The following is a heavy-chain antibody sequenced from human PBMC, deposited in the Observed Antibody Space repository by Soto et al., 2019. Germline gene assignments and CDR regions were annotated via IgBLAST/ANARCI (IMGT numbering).Heavy chain of an antibody. V-gene: IGHV4-31*03. CDR1: GGSISSGGYY. J-gene: IGHJ5*02. CDR3: ARALITIFGVVLTGDWFDP. Sequence: PSETLSLTCTVSGGSISSGGYYWRWIRQHPGKVPEWTGYIYYSGSTYYNPSLKSRVTISVDTSKNQFSLKLSSVTAADTAVYYCARALITIFGVVLTGDWFDPWGQGTLVTVSS. D-gene: IGHD3-3*01. CDR2: IYYSGST.